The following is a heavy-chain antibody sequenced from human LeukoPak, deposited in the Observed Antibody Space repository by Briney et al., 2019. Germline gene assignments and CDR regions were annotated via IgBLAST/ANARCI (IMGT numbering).Heavy chain of an antibody. V-gene: IGHV1-69*04. D-gene: IGHD5-18*01. CDR2: IIPIFGIA. CDR3: ARDMNVRGYSYGPFDY. CDR1: GGTFSSYA. J-gene: IGHJ4*02. Sequence: SVKVSCKASGGTFSSYAISWVRQAPGQGLEWMGRIIPIFGIANYAQRFQGRVTITADKSTSTAYMELSSLRSEDTAVYYCARDMNVRGYSYGPFDYWGQGTLVTVSS.